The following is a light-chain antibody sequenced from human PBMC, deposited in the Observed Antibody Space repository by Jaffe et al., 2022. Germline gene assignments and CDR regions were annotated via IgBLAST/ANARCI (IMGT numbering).Light chain of an antibody. J-gene: IGKJ5*01. CDR2: AAS. Sequence: DIQMTQSPSSLSASVGDRVTITCRASQGISNSLAWYQQKPGKAPKLLLYAASRLESGVPSRFSGSGSGTDYTLTISSLQPEDFATYYCQQYYSTLLLTFGQGTRLEIK. CDR1: QGISNS. V-gene: IGKV1-NL1*01. CDR3: QQYYSTLLLT.